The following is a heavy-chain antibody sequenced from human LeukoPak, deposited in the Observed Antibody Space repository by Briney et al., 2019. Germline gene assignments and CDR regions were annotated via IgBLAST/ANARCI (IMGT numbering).Heavy chain of an antibody. J-gene: IGHJ4*02. V-gene: IGHV3-23*01. D-gene: IGHD5-18*01. CDR3: AKPTAMAKY. CDR1: GFTFSSYA. Sequence: GGSLRLSCAASGFTFSSYAMSWVRQAPGKGLEWVSAISGSGGSTYYADSVKGRFTISRDKSKKTLYLKMNSLKAEDTDVYYSAKPTAMAKYWGQGTLVTVSS. CDR2: ISGSGGST.